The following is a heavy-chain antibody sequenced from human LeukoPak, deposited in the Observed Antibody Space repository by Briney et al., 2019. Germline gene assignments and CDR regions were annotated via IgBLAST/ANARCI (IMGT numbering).Heavy chain of an antibody. V-gene: IGHV3-23*01. D-gene: IGHD3-22*01. J-gene: IGHJ4*02. CDR2: ISGSGGST. CDR3: AKGRYDSSGYYGNYFDY. CDR1: GFPFSRYA. Sequence: GGSLRLSCAASGFPFSRYAMSWVRQAPGKGLEWVSAISGSGGSTYYADSVKGRFTISRDNSKNTLYLQMNSLRAEDTAVYYCAKGRYDSSGYYGNYFDYWGQGTLVTVSS.